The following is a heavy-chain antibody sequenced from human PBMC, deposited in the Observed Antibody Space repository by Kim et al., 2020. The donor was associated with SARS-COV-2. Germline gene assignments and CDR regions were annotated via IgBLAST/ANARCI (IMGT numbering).Heavy chain of an antibody. CDR1: GFTFSSYA. Sequence: GGSLRLSCAASGFTFSSYAMSWVRQAPGKGLEWVSAISGSGGSTYYADSVKGRFTISRDNSKNTLYLQMNSLRAEDTAVYYCAKPITFGGVIVKTAWDYWGQGTLVTVSS. CDR3: AKPITFGGVIVKTAWDY. V-gene: IGHV3-23*01. CDR2: ISGSGGST. J-gene: IGHJ4*02. D-gene: IGHD3-16*02.